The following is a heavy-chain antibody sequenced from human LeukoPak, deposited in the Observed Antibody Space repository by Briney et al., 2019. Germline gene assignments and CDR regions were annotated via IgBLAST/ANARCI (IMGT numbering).Heavy chain of an antibody. V-gene: IGHV3-23*01. Sequence: GGSLRLSCVASGFSFNIYGMSWVRQAPGKGLEWVSSVGGGDDIHYADSVKGRFTGSRDDAKNTVYLQMNSLRVEDTAIYFCAKDATPGNSIWDHFESSGHGTLVTVSS. CDR2: VGGGDDI. CDR1: GFSFNIYG. CDR3: AKDATPGNSIWDHFES. D-gene: IGHD1-7*01. J-gene: IGHJ4*01.